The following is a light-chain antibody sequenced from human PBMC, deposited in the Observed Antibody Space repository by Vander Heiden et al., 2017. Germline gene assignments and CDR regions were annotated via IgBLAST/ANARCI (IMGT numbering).Light chain of an antibody. CDR2: ASS. CDR3: QQLKSYPLT. Sequence: IQWTQSPSSLYASVGDRVTFNCRASQAISSDLAWYQQKPVKAPKLLIYASSTLQTGVPSRFSGSGSGTYFTLTISSLQPEHFATYYCQQLKSYPLTFGGGTKVEI. CDR1: QAISSD. V-gene: IGKV1-9*01. J-gene: IGKJ4*01.